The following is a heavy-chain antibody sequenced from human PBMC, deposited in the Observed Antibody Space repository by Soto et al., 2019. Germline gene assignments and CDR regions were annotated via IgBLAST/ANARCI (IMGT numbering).Heavy chain of an antibody. Sequence: GGSLRLSCAASGFTFSSYSMNWVRQAPGKGLEWVSSISSSSSYIYYADSVKGRFTISRDNAKNSLYLQMNSLRAEDTAVYYCARAQGPDIVVVPAAMTFDYWGQGTLVTVSS. CDR3: ARAQGPDIVVVPAAMTFDY. D-gene: IGHD2-2*01. J-gene: IGHJ4*02. CDR1: GFTFSSYS. CDR2: ISSSSSYI. V-gene: IGHV3-21*01.